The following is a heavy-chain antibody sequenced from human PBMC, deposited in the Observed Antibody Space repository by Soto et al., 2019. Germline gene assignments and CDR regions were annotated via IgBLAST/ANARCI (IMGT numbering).Heavy chain of an antibody. CDR3: ARLYGSRGPFDY. D-gene: IGHD6-13*01. Sequence: QVQLQQWGAGLLKPSETLSLTCAVYGGSFSGYYWSWIRQPPGKGLEWIGEIKHRGSTNYNPSLKSRGXXXGXXSKNQVSLKLSSVTAADTAVYYCARLYGSRGPFDYWGQGTLVTVSS. CDR2: IKHRGST. CDR1: GGSFSGYY. J-gene: IGHJ4*02. V-gene: IGHV4-34*01.